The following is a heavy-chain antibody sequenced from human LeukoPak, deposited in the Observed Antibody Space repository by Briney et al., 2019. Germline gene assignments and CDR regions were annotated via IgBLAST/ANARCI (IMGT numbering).Heavy chain of an antibody. J-gene: IGHJ4*02. CDR3: ARASGSSAVPFDY. D-gene: IGHD3-10*01. V-gene: IGHV1-2*02. Sequence: ASVKVSCKASGYTFTGYYMHWVRQAPGQGLEWMGWINPNSGGTNYAQKFQGRVAMTRDTSISTAYMELSRLRSDDTAVYYCARASGSSAVPFDYWGQGTLVTVSS. CDR2: INPNSGGT. CDR1: GYTFTGYY.